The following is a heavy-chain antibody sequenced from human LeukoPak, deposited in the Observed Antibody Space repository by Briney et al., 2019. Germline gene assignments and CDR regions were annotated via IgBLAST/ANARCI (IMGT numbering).Heavy chain of an antibody. J-gene: IGHJ4*02. D-gene: IGHD2-15*01. CDR1: GYSFTTYG. Sequence: GASVKVSCKASGYSFTTYGISRVRQTPGQGLEWMGWISGYNGNTRYAHKLQGRVTMTTDTSTTTAYMELRSLRADDTAVYYCARDPPDGWSHLWDYWGQGTLVTVFS. CDR2: ISGYNGNT. CDR3: ARDPPDGWSHLWDY. V-gene: IGHV1-18*01.